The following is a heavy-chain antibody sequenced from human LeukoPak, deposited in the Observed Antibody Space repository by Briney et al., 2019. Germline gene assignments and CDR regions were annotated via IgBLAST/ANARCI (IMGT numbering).Heavy chain of an antibody. Sequence: GGSLRLSCAASGFTFSSYSMNWVRQAPGKGLEWVSSISSSSSYIYYADSVKGRFTISRDNAKNSLYLQMNSLRAEDTAVYYCARVRGYYYYYYMDVWGKGTTVTVSS. CDR2: ISSSSSYI. CDR1: GFTFSSYS. V-gene: IGHV3-21*01. J-gene: IGHJ6*03. CDR3: ARVRGYYYYYYMDV.